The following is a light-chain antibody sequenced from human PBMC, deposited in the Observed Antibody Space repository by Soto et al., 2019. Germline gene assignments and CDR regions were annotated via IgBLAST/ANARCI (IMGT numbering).Light chain of an antibody. V-gene: IGKV3-11*01. CDR3: QQRSNWPLT. CDR2: DVS. CDR1: QSVTSF. J-gene: IGKJ4*01. Sequence: EIVLTQSPVTLSLSPGERATLSCRASQSVTSFSAWYQQKPGQAPRLLIYDVSNRATGIPARFSGSGSGTDLTLTISSLEPEDFAVYYCQQRSNWPLTFGGGTKVEIK.